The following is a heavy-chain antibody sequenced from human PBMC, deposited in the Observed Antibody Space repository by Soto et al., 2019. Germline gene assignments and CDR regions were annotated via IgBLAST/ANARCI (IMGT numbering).Heavy chain of an antibody. Sequence: QVQLQESGPGLVKPSETLSLTCTVSGGSISSYYWSWIRQPAGKGLEWIGRIYTSGSTNYNPSLKSRVTMSVDTSKTQFSLKLSSVTAADTAVYYCARVMRYSSGWQTYYYYYGMDVWGQGTTVTVSS. CDR1: GGSISSYY. D-gene: IGHD6-19*01. J-gene: IGHJ6*02. CDR3: ARVMRYSSGWQTYYYYYGMDV. CDR2: IYTSGST. V-gene: IGHV4-4*07.